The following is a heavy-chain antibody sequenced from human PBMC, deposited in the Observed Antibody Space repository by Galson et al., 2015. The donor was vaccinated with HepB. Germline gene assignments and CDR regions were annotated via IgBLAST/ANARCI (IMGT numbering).Heavy chain of an antibody. CDR1: GYTFTHYA. Sequence: SVKVACKASGYTFTHYAIHWLRLAPGQRLEWMVWINPGTGATKYSQNFQGRSTITRDTSASTAYMVLSSLRSEHTAVYYCARVRSSSVGVDYFDYWVQGTLVTVSS. D-gene: IGHD6-6*01. V-gene: IGHV1-3*01. CDR2: INPGTGAT. J-gene: IGHJ4*02. CDR3: ARVRSSSVGVDYFDY.